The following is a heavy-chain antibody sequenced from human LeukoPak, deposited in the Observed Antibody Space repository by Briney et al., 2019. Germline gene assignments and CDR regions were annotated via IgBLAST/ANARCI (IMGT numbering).Heavy chain of an antibody. CDR1: GGSISSYY. V-gene: IGHV4-4*07. D-gene: IGHD6-13*01. CDR3: AGGRPLDSSWYGRYWFDP. J-gene: IGHJ5*02. Sequence: SETLSLTCTVSGGSISSYYWSWIRQPAGKGLEWIGRIYTSGSTNYNPSLKSRVTMSVDTSKNQFSPKLSSVTAADTAVYYCAGGRPLDSSWYGRYWFDPWGQGTLVTVSS. CDR2: IYTSGST.